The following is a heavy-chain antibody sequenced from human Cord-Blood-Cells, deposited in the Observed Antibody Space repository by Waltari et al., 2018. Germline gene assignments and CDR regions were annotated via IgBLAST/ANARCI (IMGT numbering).Heavy chain of an antibody. D-gene: IGHD3-10*01. CDR1: GFTFRSSS. J-gene: IGHJ4*02. V-gene: IGHV3-21*01. CDR2: ISSSSSYI. Sequence: EVQLVESGGGLVKPGGSLRPSCAASGFTFRSSSMNWVRQAPGKGMEWVSSISSSSSYIYYADSVKGRFTISRDNAKNSLYLQMNSLRAEDTAVYYCARYGVISAIDYWGQGTLVTVSS. CDR3: ARYGVISAIDY.